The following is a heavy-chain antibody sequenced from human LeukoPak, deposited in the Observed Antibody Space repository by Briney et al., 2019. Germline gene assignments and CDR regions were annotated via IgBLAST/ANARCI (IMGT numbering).Heavy chain of an antibody. CDR3: ARGPYYYDSSGPEPDFDY. CDR1: GFTFSSYS. V-gene: IGHV3-48*01. D-gene: IGHD3-22*01. CDR2: ISSSSSTI. Sequence: GSLRLSCAASGFTFSSYSMNWVRQAPGKGLEWVSYISSSSSTIYYADSVKGRFTISRDNAKNSLYLQVNSLRAEDTAVYYCARGPYYYDSSGPEPDFDYWGQGTLVTVSS. J-gene: IGHJ4*02.